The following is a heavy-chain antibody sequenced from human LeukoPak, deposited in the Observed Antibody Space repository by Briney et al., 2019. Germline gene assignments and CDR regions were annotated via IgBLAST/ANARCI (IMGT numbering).Heavy chain of an antibody. D-gene: IGHD2-2*01. Sequence: GGSLRLSCAASGFTFSDYYMSWIRQAPGKGVEWVSYISSSGSTIYYADSVKGRFTISRDNAKNSLYLQMNSLRAEDTAVYYCARVPAAMPWHYYYMDVWGKGTTVTVSS. CDR2: ISSSGSTI. CDR1: GFTFSDYY. V-gene: IGHV3-11*01. CDR3: ARVPAAMPWHYYYMDV. J-gene: IGHJ6*03.